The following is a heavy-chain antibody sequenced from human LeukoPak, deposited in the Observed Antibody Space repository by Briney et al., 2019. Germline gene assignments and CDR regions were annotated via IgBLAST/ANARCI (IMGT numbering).Heavy chain of an antibody. CDR3: APSIAAAVPVLV. Sequence: ASVKVSCKASGGTFSSYAISWVRQAPGQGLEWMGWINPNSGGTNYAQKFQGRVTMTRDTSISTAYMELSRLRSDDTAVYYCAPSIAAAVPVLVWGQGTLVTVSS. V-gene: IGHV1-2*02. D-gene: IGHD6-13*01. CDR2: INPNSGGT. J-gene: IGHJ4*02. CDR1: GGTFSSYA.